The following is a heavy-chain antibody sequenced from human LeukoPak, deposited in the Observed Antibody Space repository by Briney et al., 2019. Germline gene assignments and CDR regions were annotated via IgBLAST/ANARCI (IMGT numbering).Heavy chain of an antibody. CDR2: ISAYNGNT. D-gene: IGHD3-3*01. CDR3: ARPPTSRITIFGVVTLYFDY. J-gene: IGHJ4*02. V-gene: IGHV1-18*04. Sequence: GASVKVSCKASGYTFTGYYMHWVRQAPGQGLEWMGWISAYNGNTNHAQKLQGRVTMTTDTSTSTAYMELRSLRSDDTAVYYCARPPTSRITIFGVVTLYFDYWGQGTLVTVSS. CDR1: GYTFTGYY.